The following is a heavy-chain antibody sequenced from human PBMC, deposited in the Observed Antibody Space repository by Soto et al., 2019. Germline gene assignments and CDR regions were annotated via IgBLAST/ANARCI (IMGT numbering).Heavy chain of an antibody. CDR2: INAGNGNT. CDR3: AGDVGGIAVAGPFDY. CDR1: GYTFTSYA. J-gene: IGHJ4*02. V-gene: IGHV1-3*01. D-gene: IGHD6-19*01. Sequence: QVQLVQSGAEVKKPGASVKVSCKASGYTFTSYAMHWVRQAPGQRREWMGWINAGNGNTKYSQKFQGRVTITRDTSESTAYMELSSLRSEDTAVYYCAGDVGGIAVAGPFDYWGQGTLVTVSS.